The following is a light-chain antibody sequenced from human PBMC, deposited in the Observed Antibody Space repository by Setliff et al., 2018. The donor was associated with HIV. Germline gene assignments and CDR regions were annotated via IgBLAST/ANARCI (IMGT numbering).Light chain of an antibody. CDR2: DVS. CDR1: SSDVGTYNY. V-gene: IGLV2-14*03. CDR3: SSYTTSSTLV. Sequence: QSVLTQPASVSGSPGQSITISCTGTSSDVGTYNYVSWYRHHPGKGPKLIIHDVSYRPSGVSNRFSGSKSGNTASLTISGLQAEDVADYYCSSYTTSSTLVFGTGTKVTV. J-gene: IGLJ1*01.